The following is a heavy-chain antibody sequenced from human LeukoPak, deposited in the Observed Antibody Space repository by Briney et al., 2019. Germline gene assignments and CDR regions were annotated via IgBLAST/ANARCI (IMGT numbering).Heavy chain of an antibody. J-gene: IGHJ5*02. Sequence: PSETLSLTCTVSEDSMNRFYWNWIRQSPGKGLEWLGYIHHSGSTKYNPSLQSRVSMSMDTSKNQVSLILRSVSAADSAVYSCATNAGSLFAWFDHWGQGTLVTVSS. V-gene: IGHV4-59*03. CDR1: EDSMNRFY. CDR3: ATNAGSLFAWFDH. D-gene: IGHD1-26*01. CDR2: IHHSGST.